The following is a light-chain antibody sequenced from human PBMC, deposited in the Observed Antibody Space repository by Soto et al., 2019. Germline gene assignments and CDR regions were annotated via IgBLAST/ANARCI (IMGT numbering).Light chain of an antibody. V-gene: IGLV2-23*01. CDR1: SSDVGSYNL. CDR2: EAS. J-gene: IGLJ1*01. CDR3: CSYVGFRPYV. Sequence: QSALTQPASVSGSPGQSITISCTGTSSDVGSYNLVSWYQHHPGKAPKLLIFEASKRPSGISNRFSGSKSDNTASLAISGLQAEDEADYYCCSYVGFRPYVFGTGTKVTVL.